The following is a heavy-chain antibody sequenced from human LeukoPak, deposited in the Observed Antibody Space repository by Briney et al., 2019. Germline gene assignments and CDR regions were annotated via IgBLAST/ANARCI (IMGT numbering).Heavy chain of an antibody. CDR1: GGSISSFY. D-gene: IGHD3-22*01. CDR2: IYYTGRT. CDR3: ARVHNYYDSSGYSNFDY. V-gene: IGHV4-59*01. Sequence: PSETLSLTCTVSGGSISSFYWSWIRQPPGKGLEGIGYIYYTGRTNYNPSLKSRVTISVDTSKNQFSLKLSSVTAADTAVYYCARVHNYYDSSGYSNFDYWGQGTLVTVSS. J-gene: IGHJ4*02.